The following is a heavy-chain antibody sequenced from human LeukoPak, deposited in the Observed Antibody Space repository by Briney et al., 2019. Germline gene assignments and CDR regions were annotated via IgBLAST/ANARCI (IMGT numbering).Heavy chain of an antibody. D-gene: IGHD6-6*01. Sequence: SQTLSLTCTVSGGSISSGSYYWSWIRQPAGKGLEWIGRIYTSGSTNYNPSLKSRVTISVDTSKNQFSLKLSSVTAADTAVYYCARTIAAFSAYAPFDPWGQGTLVTVSS. CDR1: GGSISSGSYY. V-gene: IGHV4-61*02. J-gene: IGHJ5*02. CDR2: IYTSGST. CDR3: ARTIAAFSAYAPFDP.